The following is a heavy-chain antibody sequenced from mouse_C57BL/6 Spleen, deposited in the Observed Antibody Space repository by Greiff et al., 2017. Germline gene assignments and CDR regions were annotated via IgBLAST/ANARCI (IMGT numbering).Heavy chain of an antibody. D-gene: IGHD2-10*02. CDR3: ARSPSNPYYYAMDY. CDR2: IHPNSGST. Sequence: QVQLQQPGAELVKPGASVKLSCKASGYTFTSYWMHWVKQRPGQGLEWIGMIHPNSGSTNYNEKFKSKATLTVDKSSSTAYMQLSSLTSEDSAVYYCARSPSNPYYYAMDYWGQGTSVTVSS. V-gene: IGHV1-64*01. J-gene: IGHJ4*01. CDR1: GYTFTSYW.